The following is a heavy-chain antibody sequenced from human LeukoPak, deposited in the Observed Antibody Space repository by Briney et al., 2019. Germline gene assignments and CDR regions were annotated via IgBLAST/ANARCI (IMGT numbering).Heavy chain of an antibody. Sequence: SETLSLTCTASGGSISSGGYYWSWIRQHPGKGLEWIGYIYYSGSTYYNPSLKSRVTISVDTSKNQFSLKLSSVTAADTAVYYCARDQGDYYDSSGYYDYWGQGTLVTVSS. J-gene: IGHJ4*02. CDR1: GGSISSGGYY. CDR2: IYYSGST. D-gene: IGHD3-22*01. V-gene: IGHV4-31*03. CDR3: ARDQGDYYDSSGYYDY.